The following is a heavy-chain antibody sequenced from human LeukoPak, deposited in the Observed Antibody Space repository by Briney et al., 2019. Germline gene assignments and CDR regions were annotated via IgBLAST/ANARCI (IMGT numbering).Heavy chain of an antibody. CDR3: ATESPIVVVPAAIHARYWFDP. V-gene: IGHV1-24*01. Sequence: ASVKVSCKVSGYTLTELSMHWVRQAPGKGLEWMGGFDPEDGETIYALKFQGRVTMTEDTSTDTAYMELSSLRSEDTAVYYCATESPIVVVPAAIHARYWFDPWGQGTLVTVSS. D-gene: IGHD2-2*01. J-gene: IGHJ5*02. CDR1: GYTLTELS. CDR2: FDPEDGET.